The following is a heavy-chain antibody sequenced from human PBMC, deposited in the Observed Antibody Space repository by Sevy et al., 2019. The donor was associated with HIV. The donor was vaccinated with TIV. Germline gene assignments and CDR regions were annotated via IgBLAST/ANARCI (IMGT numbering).Heavy chain of an antibody. CDR3: VGADRPNQGDF. CDR2: IYSDGTT. Sequence: GGSLRLSCAASGFTVSRNFMSWIRQAPGKGLVWVSIIYSDGTTFYADSVKGRFTISRDNSRNTLYLQMNTLRAEDTAVYYCVGADRPNQGDFWGQGTLVTVSS. V-gene: IGHV3-53*01. CDR1: GFTVSRNF. D-gene: IGHD6-6*01. J-gene: IGHJ4*02.